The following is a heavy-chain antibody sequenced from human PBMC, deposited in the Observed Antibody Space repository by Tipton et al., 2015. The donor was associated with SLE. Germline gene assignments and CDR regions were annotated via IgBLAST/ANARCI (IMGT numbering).Heavy chain of an antibody. CDR2: LNPSGGT. D-gene: IGHD6-19*01. CDR1: GGSISSEY. V-gene: IGHV4-4*07. J-gene: IGHJ5*02. CDR3: ARYNSPSWFDP. Sequence: TLSLTCTVSGGSISSEYLSWLRQPAGKGLEWIGRLNPSGGTNYNPPLKSRVTMSVDTSKKQFSLKLTAVTAADTAVYYCARYNSPSWFDPWGQGTLVTVSS.